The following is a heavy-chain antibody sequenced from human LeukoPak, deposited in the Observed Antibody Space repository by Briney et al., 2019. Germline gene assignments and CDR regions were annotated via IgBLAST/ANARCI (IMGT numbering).Heavy chain of an antibody. CDR3: AKVEESDTAMVHNGLDY. V-gene: IGHV3-30*02. CDR1: GLTFSSYG. J-gene: IGHJ4*02. D-gene: IGHD5-18*01. CDR2: IRYDGSNK. Sequence: PGGSLRLSCAASGLTFSSYGMHWVRQAPGKGLEWVAFIRYDGSNKYYADSVKGRFTISRDNSKNTLYLQMNSLRAEDTAVYYCAKVEESDTAMVHNGLDYWGQGTLVTVSS.